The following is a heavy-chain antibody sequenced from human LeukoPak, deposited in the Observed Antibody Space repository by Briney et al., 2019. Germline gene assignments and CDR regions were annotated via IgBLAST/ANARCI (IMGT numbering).Heavy chain of an antibody. CDR1: GFTFSSYA. D-gene: IGHD2/OR15-2a*01. Sequence: PGGSLGLSCAASGFTFSSYAMHWVRQAPGKGLEWVAVISYDGSNKYYADSVKGRFTISRDNSKNTLYLQMNSLRAEDTAVYYCARELLYYYYYMDVWGKGTTVTVSS. CDR2: ISYDGSNK. J-gene: IGHJ6*03. CDR3: ARELLYYYYYMDV. V-gene: IGHV3-30*01.